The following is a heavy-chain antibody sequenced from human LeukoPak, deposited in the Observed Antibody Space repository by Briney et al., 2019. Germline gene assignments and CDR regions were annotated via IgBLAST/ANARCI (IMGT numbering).Heavy chain of an antibody. Sequence: PGGSLRLSCAASGFTFSSYSMNWVRQAPGKGLEWVSYISSGSSTIYYADSVKGRFTISRDNAENSLYLQMNNLRADDTAVYYCARDRSGSYPYYFDYWGQGTVVTVSS. CDR2: ISSGSSTI. CDR1: GFTFSSYS. D-gene: IGHD1-26*01. V-gene: IGHV3-48*04. CDR3: ARDRSGSYPYYFDY. J-gene: IGHJ4*02.